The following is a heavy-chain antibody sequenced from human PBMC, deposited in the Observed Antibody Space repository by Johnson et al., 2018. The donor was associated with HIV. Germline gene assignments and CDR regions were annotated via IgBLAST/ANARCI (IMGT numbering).Heavy chain of an antibody. Sequence: VQLVESGGGVVQPGGSRKLSCAASGFTFSGSAMHWVRQASGKGLEWVGRIKSKTDGGTTDYAAPVKGRFPISRDDSKNTLYLQMNSLRAEDTDVYYCATSYATGALDIWGQGTMVTVSS. V-gene: IGHV3-15*01. CDR1: GFTFSGSA. J-gene: IGHJ3*02. CDR2: IKSKTDGGTT. D-gene: IGHD3-16*01. CDR3: ATSYATGALDI.